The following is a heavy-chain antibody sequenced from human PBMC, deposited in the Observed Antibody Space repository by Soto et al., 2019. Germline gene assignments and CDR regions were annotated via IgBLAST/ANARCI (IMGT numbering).Heavy chain of an antibody. CDR1: GFTFSSYA. Sequence: PGGSLRLSCAASGFTFSSYAMSWVRQAPGKGLEWVSAISGSGGSTYYADSVKGRFTISRDNSKNTLYLQMNSLRAEDTAVYYWAANRGYNYYYGMDVWGKGTTVTVSS. V-gene: IGHV3-23*01. CDR2: ISGSGGST. CDR3: AANRGYNYYYGMDV. D-gene: IGHD3-22*01. J-gene: IGHJ6*04.